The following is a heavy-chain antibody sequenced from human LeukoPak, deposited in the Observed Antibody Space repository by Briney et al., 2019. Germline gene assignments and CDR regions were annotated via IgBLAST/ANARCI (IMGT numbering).Heavy chain of an antibody. J-gene: IGHJ4*02. D-gene: IGHD2-15*01. CDR3: AGGQGYFSSGRCYEFDY. V-gene: IGHV5-51*01. Sequence: GESLKISCTGSGYSFTDYWIAWVRQMPGKGLEWMGIIYPGDSETTYSPSFQGQVTISADKSITTTYLQWSSLKASATAIYYCAGGQGYFSSGRCYEFDYWGQGTLVTVSS. CDR1: GYSFTDYW. CDR2: IYPGDSET.